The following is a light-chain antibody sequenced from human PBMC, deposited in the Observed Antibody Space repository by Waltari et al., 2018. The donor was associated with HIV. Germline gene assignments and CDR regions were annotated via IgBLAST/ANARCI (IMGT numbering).Light chain of an antibody. CDR1: KLDDKY. CDR3: QAWDSGTGV. V-gene: IGLV3-1*01. CDR2: QDD. J-gene: IGLJ1*01. Sequence: SYELPQPPSVSVSPGQVATLTCPGDKLDDKYVCWYQQKPGRSPVLFIYQDDKRLSGIPDRFSGSNSGNTATLTISGTQTMDEADYYCQAWDSGTGVFGTGTTVTVL.